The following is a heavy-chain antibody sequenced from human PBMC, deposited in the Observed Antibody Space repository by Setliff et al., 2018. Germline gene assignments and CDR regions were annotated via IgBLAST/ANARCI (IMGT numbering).Heavy chain of an antibody. CDR1: GYTFNNYG. Sequence: ASVKVSCKASGYTFNNYGVAWVRQAPGQGLDWMGWVTIYNGNTKYAQNLQGRLTLSTDRSTNTVYMELGSLTTDDTAIYYCARVESMVRGKNILRHFDYWGREHRSPSPQ. CDR3: ARVESMVRGKNILRHFDY. V-gene: IGHV1-18*01. CDR2: VTIYNGNT. D-gene: IGHD3-10*01. J-gene: IGHJ4*02.